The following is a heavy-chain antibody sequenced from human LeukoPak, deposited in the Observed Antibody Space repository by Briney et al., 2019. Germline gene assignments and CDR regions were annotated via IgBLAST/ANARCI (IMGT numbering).Heavy chain of an antibody. J-gene: IGHJ4*02. V-gene: IGHV1-18*01. CDR3: GRRCIYYYDRSGTVPSCQNDY. D-gene: IGHD3-22*01. CDR2: ISAYNSKT. Sequence: APVKLSCKASGYTFTSYVISWVRQAPGQGLEWMGWISAYNSKTKYAQKLPGRVTMTTDTSTSTAYMEVRSLRSDDTAVYYCGRRCIYYYDRSGTVPSCQNDYWGQGTLVTVSS. CDR1: GYTFTSYV.